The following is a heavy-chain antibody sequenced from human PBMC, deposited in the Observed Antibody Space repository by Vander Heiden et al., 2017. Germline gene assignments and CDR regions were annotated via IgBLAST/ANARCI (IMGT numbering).Heavy chain of an antibody. V-gene: IGHV1-69*01. CDR1: GVTFRSDA. CDR2: IIPLFCTR. D-gene: IGHD2-15*01. J-gene: IGHJ3*02. CDR3: ARSPDIVVVAGATVGAFDI. Sequence: QVHLEQSGAEVTKPGSSVKVSCTASGVTFRSDAISWVRKAPGQGLEWMGGIIPLFCTRNYAQKFQGRVTFTADESADESTYTAYMELSSLRSEDTAVYYCARSPDIVVVAGATVGAFDIWGQGTTVTVSS.